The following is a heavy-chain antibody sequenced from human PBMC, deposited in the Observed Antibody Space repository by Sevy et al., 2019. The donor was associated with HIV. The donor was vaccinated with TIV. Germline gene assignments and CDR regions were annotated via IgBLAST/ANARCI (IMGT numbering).Heavy chain of an antibody. J-gene: IGHJ3*02. D-gene: IGHD1-1*01. CDR1: GYTFTGYY. Sequence: APVKVSCKASGYTFTGYYMHWVRQAPGQGLEWMGRINPNSGGTNYAQKFQGRVTMTRDTSISTAYMELSRLRSDDTAVYYCARDQSTTGTTGYDAFDIWGQGTMVTVSS. CDR2: INPNSGGT. V-gene: IGHV1-2*06. CDR3: ARDQSTTGTTGYDAFDI.